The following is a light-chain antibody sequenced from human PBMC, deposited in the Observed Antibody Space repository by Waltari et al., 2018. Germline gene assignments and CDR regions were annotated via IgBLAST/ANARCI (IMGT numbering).Light chain of an antibody. J-gene: IGKJ4*01. CDR1: QFVSNNY. V-gene: IGKV3-20*01. CDR3: HLYGSART. Sequence: NVLTQSPGTLSLSPGERATLTCRASQFVSNNYIAWYQPQPGQAPRLLIYGVSSRATGIPDRFSGSGSGTDFTLTISRLEPEDSAVYFCHLYGSARTFGGGTKVEIK. CDR2: GVS.